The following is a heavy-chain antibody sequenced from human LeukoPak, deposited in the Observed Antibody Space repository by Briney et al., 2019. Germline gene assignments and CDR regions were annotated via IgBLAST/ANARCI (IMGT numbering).Heavy chain of an antibody. CDR2: IIPILGIA. Sequence: SVKVSCRASGGTFSSYAISWVRQAPGQGLEWTGRIIPILGIANYAQKFQGRVTITADKSTSTAYMELSSLRSEDTAVYYCASRPDTTYQRYYFDYWGQGTLVTVSS. D-gene: IGHD1-14*01. V-gene: IGHV1-69*04. CDR3: ASRPDTTYQRYYFDY. J-gene: IGHJ4*02. CDR1: GGTFSSYA.